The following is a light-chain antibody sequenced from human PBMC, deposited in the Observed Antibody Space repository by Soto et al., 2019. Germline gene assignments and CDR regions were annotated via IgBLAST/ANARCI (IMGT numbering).Light chain of an antibody. V-gene: IGKV1-5*01. J-gene: IGKJ2*01. CDR2: DAS. CDR3: QQYKDYSPYT. Sequence: IHMTQSPSTLSPSVGDRVTITCRASQSVHNWLARYQQKPGEAPKLLIYDASTLQSGVPSRFSGSGSGTEFTLTISSLQTDDFATYFCQQYKDYSPYTFGQGTKLEIK. CDR1: QSVHNW.